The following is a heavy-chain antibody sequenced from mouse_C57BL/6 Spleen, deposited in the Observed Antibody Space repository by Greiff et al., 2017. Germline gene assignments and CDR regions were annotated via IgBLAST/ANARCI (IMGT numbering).Heavy chain of an antibody. CDR2: INPSTGGT. J-gene: IGHJ3*01. CDR3: ARGGPYGNYPWSAY. V-gene: IGHV1-42*01. D-gene: IGHD2-1*01. Sequence: VQLPQSGPELVKPGASVKISCKASGYSFTGYYMNWVKQSPEKSLEWIGEINPSTGGTTYNQKFKAKATLTVDKSSSTAYMQLKSLTSEDSAVYYCARGGPYGNYPWSAYWGQGTLVTVSA. CDR1: GYSFTGYY.